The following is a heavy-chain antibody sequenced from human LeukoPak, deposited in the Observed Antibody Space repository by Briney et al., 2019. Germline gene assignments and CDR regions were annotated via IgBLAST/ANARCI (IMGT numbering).Heavy chain of an antibody. CDR2: ISYIGNT. D-gene: IGHD6-19*01. J-gene: IGHJ4*02. CDR3: ARDAVGMGASYYFDY. Sequence: SETLSLTCTVAGGSISSYYWSWIRQPPGKGLEWIGYISYIGNTNYNPSLKSRVTISVDTSKNQFSLELSSVTAADTVVYYCARDAVGMGASYYFDYWGQGTLVTVSS. V-gene: IGHV4-59*01. CDR1: GGSISSYY.